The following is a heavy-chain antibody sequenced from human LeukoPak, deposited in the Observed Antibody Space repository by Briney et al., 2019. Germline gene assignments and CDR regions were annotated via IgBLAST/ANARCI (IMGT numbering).Heavy chain of an antibody. CDR2: IYLNSGAT. D-gene: IGHD5-18*01. Sequence: ASVKVSCKASGYTFTDYYMHWVRQAPGQGLGLMGWIYLNSGATNYAQNFQGRVTMTRDTSISTAYMELSRLTSDDTAVYFCARDTAMVRFDYWGQGTLVTVSS. J-gene: IGHJ4*02. V-gene: IGHV1-2*02. CDR1: GYTFTDYY. CDR3: ARDTAMVRFDY.